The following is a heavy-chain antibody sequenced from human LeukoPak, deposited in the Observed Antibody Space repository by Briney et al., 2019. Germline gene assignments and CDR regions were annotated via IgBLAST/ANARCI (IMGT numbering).Heavy chain of an antibody. CDR1: AYTFTNYS. CDR3: ARGTAEPDY. CDR2: INTNTGKP. J-gene: IGHJ4*02. D-gene: IGHD5-18*01. V-gene: IGHV7-4-1*02. Sequence: SVTVSCKSSAYTFTNYSMNWVRQPPGQGLERMGWINTNTGKPTYAQGFTERLVFSLDSSVRTAYLHITSLKAEDTAVYECARGTAEPDYWGQGTLVTVSS.